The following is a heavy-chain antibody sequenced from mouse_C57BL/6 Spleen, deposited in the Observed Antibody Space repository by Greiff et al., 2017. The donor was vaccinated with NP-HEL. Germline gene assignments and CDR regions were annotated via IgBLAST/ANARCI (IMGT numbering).Heavy chain of an antibody. D-gene: IGHD5-1*01. CDR3: AREAPPVPTFDY. V-gene: IGHV1-26*01. Sequence: EVQLQQSGPELVKPGASVKISCKASGYTFTDYYMNWVKQSHGKSLEWIGDINPNNGGTSYNQKFKGKATLTVDKSSSTAYMELRSLTSEDSAVYYCAREAPPVPTFDYRGQGTTLTVSS. CDR2: INPNNGGT. CDR1: GYTFTDYY. J-gene: IGHJ2*01.